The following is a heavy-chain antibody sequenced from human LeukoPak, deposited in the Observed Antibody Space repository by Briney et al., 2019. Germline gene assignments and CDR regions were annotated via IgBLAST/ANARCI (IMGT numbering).Heavy chain of an antibody. J-gene: IGHJ6*02. Sequence: GGSLRLSCAASGFTFSSYSMNWVRQAPGKGLEWVSSISSSSSYIYYADSVKGRFTISRDNAKNSLYLQMNSLRAEDTAVYYCARFRGSSWYNYYYGMDVWGQGTTVTVSS. D-gene: IGHD6-13*01. CDR3: ARFRGSSWYNYYYGMDV. CDR1: GFTFSSYS. CDR2: ISSSSSYI. V-gene: IGHV3-21*04.